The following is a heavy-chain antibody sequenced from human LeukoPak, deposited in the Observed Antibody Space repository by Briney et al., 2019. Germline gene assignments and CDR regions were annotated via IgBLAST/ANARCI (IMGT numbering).Heavy chain of an antibody. V-gene: IGHV3-30*18. CDR2: ISYDGGNK. CDR3: AKDSEHDFWNYYYGMDV. J-gene: IGHJ6*02. CDR1: GFTFSSYG. Sequence: PGGSLRLSCAASGFTFSSYGMHWVRQAPGKGLEWVAVISYDGGNKYYADSVKGRFTISRDNSKNTLYLQMNSLRAEDTAVYYCAKDSEHDFWNYYYGMDVWGQGTTVTVSS. D-gene: IGHD3-3*01.